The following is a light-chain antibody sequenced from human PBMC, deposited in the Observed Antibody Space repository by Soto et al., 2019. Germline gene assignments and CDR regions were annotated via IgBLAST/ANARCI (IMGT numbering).Light chain of an antibody. V-gene: IGLV1-44*01. CDR1: RSNIGGNA. Sequence: QSVLTQPSSASGTPGQRVTISCSGSRSNIGGNAVSWYQQFPGTAPKLLIYSNRQRPSGVPDRFSGSKSGTSASLAISGLQSEDEADYYCAALDDRLKSNVFGTGTKVTVL. CDR2: SNR. CDR3: AALDDRLKSNV. J-gene: IGLJ1*01.